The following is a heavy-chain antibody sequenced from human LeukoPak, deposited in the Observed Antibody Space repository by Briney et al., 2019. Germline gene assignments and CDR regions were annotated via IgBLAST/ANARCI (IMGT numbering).Heavy chain of an antibody. Sequence: GTLRLSCAASGFTFSSYGMSWVRQPPGKGLECIGEIHHSGSTNYNPSLKSRVTLSVDTSKNQFSLRLNSVTAADTAVYYCARSRGWLQSHPLGYWGQGTLVTVSS. V-gene: IGHV4-34*01. CDR3: ARSRGWLQSHPLGY. J-gene: IGHJ4*02. D-gene: IGHD5-24*01. CDR1: GFTFSSYG. CDR2: IHHSGST.